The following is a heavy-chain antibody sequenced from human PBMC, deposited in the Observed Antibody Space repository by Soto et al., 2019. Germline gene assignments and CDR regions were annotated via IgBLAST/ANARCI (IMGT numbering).Heavy chain of an antibody. V-gene: IGHV3-30*18. Sequence: VGSLRLSCSASGFTFSSYGMHWVRQAPGKGLEWVAVISYDGSNKYYADSVKGRFTISRDNSKNTLYLQMNSLRAEDTAVYYCAKPRTIAAAGISREYYFDYWGQGTLVTVSS. CDR2: ISYDGSNK. CDR1: GFTFSSYG. D-gene: IGHD6-13*01. J-gene: IGHJ4*02. CDR3: AKPRTIAAAGISREYYFDY.